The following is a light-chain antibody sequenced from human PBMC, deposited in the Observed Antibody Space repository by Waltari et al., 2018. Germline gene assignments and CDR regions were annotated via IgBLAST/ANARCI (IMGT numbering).Light chain of an antibody. CDR3: SSYSSSSTLGI. Sequence: QSALTQPASVSGSPGQSTTISCTGTSSDVGSDNYVPWYQQHPGKTPKLMIYDVSNRPSGVSNRFSGSKSGNTASLTISGLQAEDEADYYCSSYSSSSTLGIFGVGTKLTVL. J-gene: IGLJ2*01. V-gene: IGLV2-14*03. CDR1: SSDVGSDNY. CDR2: DVS.